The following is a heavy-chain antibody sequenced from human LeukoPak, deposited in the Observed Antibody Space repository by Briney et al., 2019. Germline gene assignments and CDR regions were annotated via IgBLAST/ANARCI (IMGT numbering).Heavy chain of an antibody. J-gene: IGHJ4*02. Sequence: GGSLRLSCAASGFTFSSYWMSWVRQAPGKGLEWVSVIYSGGSTYYADSVKGRFTISRDNSKNTLYLQMNSLRAEDTAVYYCARDPTVVTPQYYFDYWGQGTLVTVSS. CDR3: ARDPTVVTPQYYFDY. CDR2: IYSGGST. CDR1: GFTFSSYW. D-gene: IGHD4-23*01. V-gene: IGHV3-66*01.